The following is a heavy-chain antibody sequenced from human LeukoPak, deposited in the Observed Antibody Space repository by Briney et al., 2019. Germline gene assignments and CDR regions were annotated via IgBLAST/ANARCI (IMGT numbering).Heavy chain of an antibody. J-gene: IGHJ4*02. CDR1: GCTFISYG. CDR3: SKEDIMGRTVWLSDCDC. Sequence: PGGALRLSCAAAGCTFISYGMHWVGQPPGRGREGVAVISYDGSNKYYSDSVKGRLIIYRDNSKNRLYLQMNSRTADDRAGWYFSKEDIMGRTVWLSDCDCWGQG. V-gene: IGHV3-30*18. CDR2: ISYDGSNK. D-gene: IGHD2-15*01.